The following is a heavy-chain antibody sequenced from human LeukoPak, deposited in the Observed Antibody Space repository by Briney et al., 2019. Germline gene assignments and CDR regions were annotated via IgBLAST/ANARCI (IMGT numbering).Heavy chain of an antibody. CDR1: GGSISSYY. CDR3: ARADPQTTVTNEHFDY. J-gene: IGHJ4*02. D-gene: IGHD4-17*01. V-gene: IGHV4-59*12. Sequence: SETLSLTCTVSGGSISSYYWNWIRQPPGEGLEWIGYFHYSGSTYYNPSLKSRVTISVDTSKNQFSLKLSSVTAADTAVYYCARADPQTTVTNEHFDYWGQGTLVTVSS. CDR2: FHYSGST.